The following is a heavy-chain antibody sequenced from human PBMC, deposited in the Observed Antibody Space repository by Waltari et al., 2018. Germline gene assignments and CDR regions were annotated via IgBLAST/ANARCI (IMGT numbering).Heavy chain of an antibody. CDR2: NYYSGST. J-gene: IGHJ4*02. V-gene: IGHV4-61*01. Sequence: QVQLQESGPGLVKPSETLSLTCTVSGGSVNSASYYWTWIRQPPGKGLEWIAYNYYSGSTNYTPSLECLVTISVDTAKNQFSRNLYSVTAADTAVDYCARGAGAVAGHTYFDYWGQGTLVTVSS. CDR1: GGSVNSASYY. CDR3: ARGAGAVAGHTYFDY. D-gene: IGHD6-19*01.